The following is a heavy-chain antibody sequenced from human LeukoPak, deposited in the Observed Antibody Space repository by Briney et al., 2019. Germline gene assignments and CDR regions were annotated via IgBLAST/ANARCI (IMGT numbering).Heavy chain of an antibody. CDR1: GYSISSGYY. V-gene: IGHV4-38-2*02. Sequence: PSETLSLTCTVSGYSISSGYYWGWIRQPPGKGLEWIGSIYHSGSTYYNPSLKSRVTISVDTSKNQFSLKLSSVTAADTAVYYCARDSRGNYDSSGYSQLTNWFDPWGQGTLVTVSS. CDR3: ARDSRGNYDSSGYSQLTNWFDP. J-gene: IGHJ5*02. D-gene: IGHD3-22*01. CDR2: IYHSGST.